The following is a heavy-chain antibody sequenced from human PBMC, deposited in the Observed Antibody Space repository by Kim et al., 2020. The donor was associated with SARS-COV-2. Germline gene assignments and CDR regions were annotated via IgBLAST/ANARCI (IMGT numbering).Heavy chain of an antibody. Sequence: ASVKVSCKASGYTFTTFTMNWVRQAPGQGLECMGWINTNNGNPTYAQGFTGRFVFSLDTSVSTAYLEINSLKAEDTGIYYCARDSEREEQQFTDWGQGTLVIVSS. D-gene: IGHD6-13*01. J-gene: IGHJ4*02. V-gene: IGHV7-4-1*02. CDR1: GYTFTTFT. CDR2: INTNNGNP. CDR3: ARDSEREEQQFTD.